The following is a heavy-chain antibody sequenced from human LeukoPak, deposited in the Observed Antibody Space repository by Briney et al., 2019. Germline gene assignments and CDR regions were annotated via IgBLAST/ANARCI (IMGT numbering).Heavy chain of an antibody. Sequence: PSETLSLTCTVSGGSISSGDYYWSWIRQHPGKGLEWIGYIHNNGITYYNPSLKSRVTISIDTSKNYFSLKLNSVIAADTAVYYCARDRPGSYWYFDLWGRGTLVTVSS. CDR1: GGSISSGDYY. CDR3: ARDRPGSYWYFDL. CDR2: IHNNGIT. V-gene: IGHV4-61*03. D-gene: IGHD3-10*01. J-gene: IGHJ2*01.